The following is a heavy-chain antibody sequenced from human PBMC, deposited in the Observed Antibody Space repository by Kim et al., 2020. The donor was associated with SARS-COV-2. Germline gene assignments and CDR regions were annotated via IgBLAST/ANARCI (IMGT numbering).Heavy chain of an antibody. CDR2: ISSSSSYI. CDR1: GFTFSSYS. D-gene: IGHD3-3*01. V-gene: IGHV3-21*01. J-gene: IGHJ3*02. Sequence: GGSLRLSCAASGFTFSSYSMNWVRQAPGKGLEWVSSISSSSSYIYYADSVKGRFTISRDNAKNSLYLQMNSLRAEDTAVYYCARFLGRDGYNHDAFDIWGQGTMVTVSS. CDR3: ARFLGRDGYNHDAFDI.